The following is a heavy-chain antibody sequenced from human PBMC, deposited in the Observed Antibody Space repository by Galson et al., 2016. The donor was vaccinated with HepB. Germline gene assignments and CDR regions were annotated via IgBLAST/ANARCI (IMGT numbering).Heavy chain of an antibody. CDR1: GFTFSSHS. J-gene: IGHJ4*02. V-gene: IGHV3-48*01. D-gene: IGHD4-23*01. Sequence: SLRLSCAASGFTFSSHSMNWVRQAPGKGLEWVSYISSRSSTIYYADSVKGRFTISRDNSKNTLYLQMNSLRAEDTAVYYCAREGMTTVAMLDYWGQGTLVTVAS. CDR3: AREGMTTVAMLDY. CDR2: ISSRSSTI.